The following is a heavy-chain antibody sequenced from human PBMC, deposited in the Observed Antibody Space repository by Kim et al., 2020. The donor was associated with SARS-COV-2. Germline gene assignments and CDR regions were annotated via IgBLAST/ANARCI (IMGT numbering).Heavy chain of an antibody. J-gene: IGHJ6*02. D-gene: IGHD2-2*01. CDR1: GYTFTGYY. CDR2: INPNSGGT. Sequence: ASVKVSCKASGYTFTGYYMHWVRQAPGQGLEWMGRINPNSGGTNYAQKFQGRVTMTRDTSISTAYMELSRLRSDDTAVYYCARDRGVWCSSTSCYIFPYYYGMDVWGQGTTVTVSS. CDR3: ARDRGVWCSSTSCYIFPYYYGMDV. V-gene: IGHV1-2*06.